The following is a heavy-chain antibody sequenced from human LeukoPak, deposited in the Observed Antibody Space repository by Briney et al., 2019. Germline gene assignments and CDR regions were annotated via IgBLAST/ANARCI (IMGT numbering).Heavy chain of an antibody. Sequence: ASVTVSCKASAYTFTGYYMHWVRQAPGQGLEWMGWINPNSGGTHYAPKFQGRVTMTRDTSISTAYMELSRLRSDDTAVYYCARGPYVPFPNWYFDLWGRGTLVTVSS. CDR2: INPNSGGT. CDR1: AYTFTGYY. CDR3: ARGPYVPFPNWYFDL. D-gene: IGHD3-10*02. J-gene: IGHJ2*01. V-gene: IGHV1-2*02.